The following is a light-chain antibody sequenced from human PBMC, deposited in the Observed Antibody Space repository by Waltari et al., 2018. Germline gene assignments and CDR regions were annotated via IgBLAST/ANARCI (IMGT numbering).Light chain of an antibody. CDR2: DVT. V-gene: IGLV2-11*01. Sequence: HSALTQPPSVSGSPGQSVTIACPGTSSDFGGYDSVSWYQHQPGKAPTLMICDVTKRPSGVPDRFSGSKSGNTASLTISGLQAEDEADYYCCSYAGSYTHVVFGGGTKLTVL. CDR1: SSDFGGYDS. J-gene: IGLJ2*01. CDR3: CSYAGSYTHVV.